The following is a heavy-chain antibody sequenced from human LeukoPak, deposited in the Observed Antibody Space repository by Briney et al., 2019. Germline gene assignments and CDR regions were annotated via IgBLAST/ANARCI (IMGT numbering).Heavy chain of an antibody. CDR3: ARDLLQLLSKDY. V-gene: IGHV3-48*03. CDR2: ISSSGRNI. Sequence: GGSLRLSCAASGFTFSNYEFNWVRQAPGKGLEWVSYISSSGRNIYYADSVKGRFTISRDNAKNSLYLQMNSLRAEDTAVYYCARDLLQLLSKDYWGQGTLVTVSS. J-gene: IGHJ4*02. D-gene: IGHD5-18*01. CDR1: GFTFSNYE.